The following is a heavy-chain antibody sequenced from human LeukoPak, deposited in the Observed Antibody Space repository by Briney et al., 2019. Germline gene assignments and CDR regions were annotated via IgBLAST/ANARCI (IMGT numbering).Heavy chain of an antibody. CDR3: ARDTGVGATFIGWYFDL. CDR2: ISAYNGNT. V-gene: IGHV1-18*01. D-gene: IGHD1-26*01. CDR1: GYTFASYG. J-gene: IGHJ2*01. Sequence: GASVKVSCKASGYTFASYGISWVRQAPGQGLEWMGWISAYNGNTNYAQKLQGRVTMTTDTSTSTAYMELRSLRSDDTAVYYCARDTGVGATFIGWYFDLWGRGTLVTVSS.